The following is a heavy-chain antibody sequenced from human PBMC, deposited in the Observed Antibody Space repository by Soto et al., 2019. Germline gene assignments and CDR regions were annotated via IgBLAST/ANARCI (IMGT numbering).Heavy chain of an antibody. V-gene: IGHV4-30-4*01. CDR1: GGSISSGDYY. J-gene: IGHJ5*02. CDR3: ARDLGTGTTDNWFDP. D-gene: IGHD1-7*01. CDR2: IYYSGST. Sequence: LSLTCTVSGGSISSGDYYWSWIRQPPGKGLEWIGYIYYSGSTYYNPSLKSRVTISVDTSKNQFSLKLSSVTAADTAVYYCARDLGTGTTDNWFDPWGQGTLVTVSS.